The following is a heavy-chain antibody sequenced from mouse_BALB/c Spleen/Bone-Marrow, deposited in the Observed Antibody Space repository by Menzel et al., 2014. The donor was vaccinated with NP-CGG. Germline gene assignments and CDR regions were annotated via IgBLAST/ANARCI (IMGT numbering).Heavy chain of an antibody. J-gene: IGHJ2*02. CDR3: ARGRTTVVSDY. Sequence: QVQLQQPGAEFVKPGASVKVSCKASGYTFTNYWMQWVKQRPGQGLEWIGEIEPSDSYTNYNQDFKGKATLTVDKSSSTAHMQLSSLTSEDSAVYYCARGRTTVVSDYWGQGTSLTVSS. V-gene: IGHV1-69*02. CDR1: GYTFTNYW. D-gene: IGHD1-1*01. CDR2: IEPSDSYT.